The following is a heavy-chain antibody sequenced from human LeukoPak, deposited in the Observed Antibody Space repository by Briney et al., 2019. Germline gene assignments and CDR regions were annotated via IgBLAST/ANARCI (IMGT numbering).Heavy chain of an antibody. CDR3: ARDRSSGWYSWFDP. CDR2: INPNSGGT. CDR1: GYTFTGYY. V-gene: IGHV1-2*02. J-gene: IGHJ5*02. D-gene: IGHD6-19*01. Sequence: GASVKVSCKASGYTFTGYYMHRVRQAPGQGLEWMGWINPNSGGTKYAQKFQGRVTMTRDTSISTAYMDLSKLRSDDTAVYYCARDRSSGWYSWFDPWGQGTLVTVSS.